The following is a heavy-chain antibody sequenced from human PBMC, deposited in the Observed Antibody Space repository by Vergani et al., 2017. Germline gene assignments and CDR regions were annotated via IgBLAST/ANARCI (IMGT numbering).Heavy chain of an antibody. V-gene: IGHV4-34*01. J-gene: IGHJ6*03. CDR2: INHSGST. D-gene: IGHD1-7*01. Sequence: QVQLQQWGAGLLKPSETLSLTCAVYGGSFSGYYWSWIGEINHSGSTNYNPSLKSRVTISVDTSKNQFSLKLSSVTAADTAVYYCARWRTTRDYYYYMDVWGKGTTVTVSS. CDR1: GGSFSGYY. CDR3: ARWRTTRDYYYYMDV.